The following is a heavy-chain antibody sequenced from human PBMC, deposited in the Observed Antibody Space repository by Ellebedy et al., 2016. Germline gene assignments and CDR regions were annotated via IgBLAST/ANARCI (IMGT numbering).Heavy chain of an antibody. CDR1: GFSVSSND. Sequence: GESLKISXAASGFSVSSNDMSWVRQAPGKGLELVSLLHGGGTSYYADSVKGRFTISRDNSKKTLYLQMSGLGAEDTAVYYCVTRHNAAFDFWGQGTMVTVSS. D-gene: IGHD1-14*01. CDR3: VTRHNAAFDF. J-gene: IGHJ3*01. CDR2: LHGGGTS. V-gene: IGHV3-53*01.